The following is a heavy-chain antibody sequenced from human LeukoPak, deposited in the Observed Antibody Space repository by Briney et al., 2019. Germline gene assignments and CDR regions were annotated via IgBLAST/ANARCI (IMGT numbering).Heavy chain of an antibody. V-gene: IGHV1-2*02. J-gene: IGHJ4*02. D-gene: IGHD3-16*02. Sequence: ASVKVACKATGYTFTGYYMHWVRQAPGQGFEWMGCINPNSGGTKYAQKFQGGVTLTRDTSISTAYMELSRLRSDDTAVHYCARGETVYGGAIVYWGQGTLVTVSS. CDR3: ARGETVYGGAIVY. CDR1: GYTFTGYY. CDR2: INPNSGGT.